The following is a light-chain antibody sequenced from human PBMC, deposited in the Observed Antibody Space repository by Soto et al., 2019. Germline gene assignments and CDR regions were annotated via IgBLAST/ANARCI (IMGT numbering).Light chain of an antibody. V-gene: IGLV2-8*01. CDR1: KNDIGVYDF. Sequence: QSVLTQPPSASGSPGQSVTISCTGTKNDIGVYDFVSWYQHHPGKAPRLIIYEVVQRPSGVPDRFSGSKSGNTASLTVSGLQAEDEADYYCSSYAGSNNVVFGGGTKLTVL. CDR2: EVV. CDR3: SSYAGSNNVV. J-gene: IGLJ2*01.